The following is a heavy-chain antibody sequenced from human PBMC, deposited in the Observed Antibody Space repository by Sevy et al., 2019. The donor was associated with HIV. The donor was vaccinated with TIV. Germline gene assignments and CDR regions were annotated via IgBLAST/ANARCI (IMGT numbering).Heavy chain of an antibody. CDR2: ISYDGSNK. CDR1: GFTFSSYA. D-gene: IGHD6-6*01. V-gene: IGHV3-30-3*01. Sequence: GGSLRLSCAASGFTFSSYAMHWVRQAPGKGLEWVAVISYDGSNKYYAHSVKGRFTISRDNSKNTLYLQMNSLRAEDTAVYYCARGGIEYSSSPLSDAFDIWGQGTMVTVS. J-gene: IGHJ3*02. CDR3: ARGGIEYSSSPLSDAFDI.